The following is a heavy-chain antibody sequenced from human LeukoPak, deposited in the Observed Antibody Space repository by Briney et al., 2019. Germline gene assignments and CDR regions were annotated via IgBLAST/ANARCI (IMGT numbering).Heavy chain of an antibody. Sequence: GGSLRLSCAASGFSFSDYAMTWVRQPPGKGLEWVANIKQDGSEKYYVDSVKGRFTISRDNAKNSLYLQMNSLRAEDTAVYYCARDRGSYFDYWGQGTLVTVSS. D-gene: IGHD1-26*01. CDR3: ARDRGSYFDY. CDR1: GFSFSDYA. V-gene: IGHV3-7*01. J-gene: IGHJ4*02. CDR2: IKQDGSEK.